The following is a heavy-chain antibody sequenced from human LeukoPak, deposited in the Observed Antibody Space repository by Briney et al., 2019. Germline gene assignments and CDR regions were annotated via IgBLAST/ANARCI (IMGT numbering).Heavy chain of an antibody. J-gene: IGHJ6*04. Sequence: PSETLSLTCTVSGGSISSSSYYWGWIRQPPGKGLEWIGSIYYSGSTYYNPSLKSRVTISVDTSKNQFSLKLSSVTAADTAVYYCARSPPLEWFVDVWGKGTTVTVSS. D-gene: IGHD3-3*01. CDR2: IYYSGST. V-gene: IGHV4-39*07. CDR3: ARSPPLEWFVDV. CDR1: GGSISSSSYY.